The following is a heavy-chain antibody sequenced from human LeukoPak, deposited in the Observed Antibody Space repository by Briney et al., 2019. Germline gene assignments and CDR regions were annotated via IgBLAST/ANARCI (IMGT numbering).Heavy chain of an antibody. CDR3: ARGKVLRFMWGMDV. J-gene: IGHJ6*02. CDR2: IYSGGST. Sequence: PGGSLRLSCAASGFTVSSNSMSWVRQAPGKGLEWVSAIYSGGSTYYADSVKGRFTTSRDNSKNTLYLQMNSLRAEDTAVYYCARGKVLRFMWGMDVWGQGTTVTVSS. V-gene: IGHV3-66*02. D-gene: IGHD3-3*01. CDR1: GFTVSSNS.